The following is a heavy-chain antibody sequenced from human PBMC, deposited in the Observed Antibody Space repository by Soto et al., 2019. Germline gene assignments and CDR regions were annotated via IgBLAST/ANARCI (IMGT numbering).Heavy chain of an antibody. Sequence: SETLSLTCAVYGESFSGYYWSWIRQPPGKGLEWIGEINHSGSTNYNPSLKSRVTVSVDTSKNQFSLKLTSVTAADTAVYYCARFGGHTVTNDYWGQGTPVTVSS. J-gene: IGHJ4*02. D-gene: IGHD4-17*01. CDR2: INHSGST. V-gene: IGHV4-34*01. CDR1: GESFSGYY. CDR3: ARFGGHTVTNDY.